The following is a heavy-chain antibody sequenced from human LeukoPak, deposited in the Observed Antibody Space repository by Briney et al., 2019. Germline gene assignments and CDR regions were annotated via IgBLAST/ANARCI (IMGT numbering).Heavy chain of an antibody. V-gene: IGHV4-59*01. CDR3: ARETSQKGAHYMDV. CDR2: IYYSGYT. Sequence: SETLSLTCTVSGGSISSYYWSWIRQPPGKGLKWIGNIYYSGYTTYSPSLRSRVTISVDTSKNQFSLKLSSVTAADTAVYYCARETSQKGAHYMDVWGKGTTITISS. J-gene: IGHJ6*03. D-gene: IGHD3-16*01. CDR1: GGSISSYY.